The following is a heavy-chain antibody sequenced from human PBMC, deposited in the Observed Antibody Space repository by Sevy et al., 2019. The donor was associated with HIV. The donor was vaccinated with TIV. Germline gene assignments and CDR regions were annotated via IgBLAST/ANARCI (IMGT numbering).Heavy chain of an antibody. D-gene: IGHD3-10*01. CDR2: VHHGGST. J-gene: IGHJ5*02. V-gene: IGHV4-38-2*02. CDR1: GYSINRNTY. CDR3: ARDSSNYYDSGSHCKTNVAGSAWFDP. Sequence: SETLSLTCTVSGYSINRNTYWGWIRQPPGKGLEWLGSVHHGGSTYYNPSLKSRVTISTDTSKNQFSLKLNSVTAADAAVYFCARDSSNYYDSGSHCKTNVAGSAWFDPWGQGTLVTVSS.